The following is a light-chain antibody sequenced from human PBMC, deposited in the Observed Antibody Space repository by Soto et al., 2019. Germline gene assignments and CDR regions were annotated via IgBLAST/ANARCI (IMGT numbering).Light chain of an antibody. CDR3: QHYNNLWG. CDR2: GAS. Sequence: EIVMTQSPATLSVSPGERVTISCRASQSVRTNLAWYQQKPGQAPRPLIYGASTRATGVPARFSGSGSGTEFTLTISSLESEDFAVYYCQHYNNLWGFGGGTKVEIK. J-gene: IGKJ4*01. CDR1: QSVRTN. V-gene: IGKV3-15*01.